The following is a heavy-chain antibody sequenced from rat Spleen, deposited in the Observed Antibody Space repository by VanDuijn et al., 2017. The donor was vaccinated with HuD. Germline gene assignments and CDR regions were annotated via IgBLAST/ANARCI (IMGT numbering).Heavy chain of an antibody. Sequence: EVQLVESGGGLVQPGRSLKLSCAASGFIFSNYGMAWVRQTPTKGLEWVASISPGGGVTYYRDSVKGRFTISRDNAKNTQYLQMDSLRSEDTATYYGARLDPGINLMDAWGQGASVTVSS. J-gene: IGHJ4*01. CDR3: ARLDPGINLMDA. V-gene: IGHV5S14*01. CDR1: GFIFSNYG. D-gene: IGHD1-4*01. CDR2: ISPGGGVT.